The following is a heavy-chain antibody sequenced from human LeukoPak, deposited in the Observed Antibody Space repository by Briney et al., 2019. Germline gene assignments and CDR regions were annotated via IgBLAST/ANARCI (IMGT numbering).Heavy chain of an antibody. Sequence: GGSLRLSCAASGFTFSSYGMHWVRQAPCKGLEWVAFIRYDGSNKYYADSVKGRFTISRDNSKNTLYLQMNSLGAEDTAVYYCARDDSRAYYYGMDVWGQGTTVTVSS. CDR2: IRYDGSNK. J-gene: IGHJ6*02. V-gene: IGHV3-30*02. CDR1: GFTFSSYG. D-gene: IGHD3-16*01. CDR3: ARDDSRAYYYGMDV.